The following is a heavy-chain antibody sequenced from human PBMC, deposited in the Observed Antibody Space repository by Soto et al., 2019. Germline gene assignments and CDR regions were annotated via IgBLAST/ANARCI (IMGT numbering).Heavy chain of an antibody. CDR1: GGSISSYY. Sequence: SETLSLTCTVSGGSISSYYWSWSGQPTGKGLELIGYIYYSGSTNYNPSLKSRVTISVDTSKNQFSLKLSSVTAADTAVYYCARGSTDYDILTGYFLGYYYYYMDVWGKGTTVT. V-gene: IGHV4-59*01. CDR2: IYYSGST. CDR3: ARGSTDYDILTGYFLGYYYYYMDV. D-gene: IGHD3-9*01. J-gene: IGHJ6*03.